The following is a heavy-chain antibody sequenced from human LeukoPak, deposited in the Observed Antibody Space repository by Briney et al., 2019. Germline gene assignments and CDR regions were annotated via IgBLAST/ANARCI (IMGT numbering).Heavy chain of an antibody. V-gene: IGHV3-30*02. J-gene: IGHJ4*02. CDR2: IRYDGSNK. CDR3: AKDGKTRNWNYFQAKPVY. CDR1: AFTFSRYG. Sequence: GGSLRLSCAASAFTFSRYGMHWVRQAPGKGLEWLAFIRYDGSNKYYADSVKGRFSISRDISKNTLYLQMNSLRAEDTAIYYCAKDGKTRNWNYFQAKPVYWGQGTLVTVSS. D-gene: IGHD1-7*01.